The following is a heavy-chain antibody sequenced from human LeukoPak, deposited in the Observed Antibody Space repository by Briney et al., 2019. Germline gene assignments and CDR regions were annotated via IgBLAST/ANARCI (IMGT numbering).Heavy chain of an antibody. D-gene: IGHD6-13*01. J-gene: IGHJ4*02. Sequence: PGGSLRLSCGSSGFTFSSYSMNWVRQAPGKGLEWVSYISSSGTTISYADSVKGRFTISRDSTRNSLYLQMNSLRVEDTAIYYCARDLKGYSSSGGVDFWGQGTLVTVSS. CDR3: ARDLKGYSSSGGVDF. CDR2: ISSSGTTI. V-gene: IGHV3-48*01. CDR1: GFTFSSYS.